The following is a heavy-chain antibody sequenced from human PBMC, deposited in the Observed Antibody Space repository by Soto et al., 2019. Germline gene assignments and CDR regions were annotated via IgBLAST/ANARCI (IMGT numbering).Heavy chain of an antibody. V-gene: IGHV1-2*04. CDR3: ARGSPTTTPLDY. D-gene: IGHD1-1*01. CDR2: INPNNGGT. Sequence: QVQLVQSGADLKKPGASVKVSCKASGYTFTDYYMHWVRQAPGQGLEWMGWINPNNGGTSYAQKFEGWVTMTRDTSISTAYMEVRRLTSDDTAVYYCARGSPTTTPLDYWGQGTLVTVSS. CDR1: GYTFTDYY. J-gene: IGHJ4*02.